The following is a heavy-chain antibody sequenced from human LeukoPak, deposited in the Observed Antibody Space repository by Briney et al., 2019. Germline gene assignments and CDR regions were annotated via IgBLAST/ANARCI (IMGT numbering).Heavy chain of an antibody. CDR2: IYSGGST. D-gene: IGHD6-13*01. CDR1: GFTVSSNY. V-gene: IGHV3-66*01. Sequence: GGSLRLSRAASGFTVSSNYMSWVRQAPGKGLEWVSVIYSGGSTYYADSVKGRFTISRDNARNSVYLQMNSLRAEDTAVYYCARRGHAAVATQKDDALDIWGQGTMVTVSS. J-gene: IGHJ3*02. CDR3: ARRGHAAVATQKDDALDI.